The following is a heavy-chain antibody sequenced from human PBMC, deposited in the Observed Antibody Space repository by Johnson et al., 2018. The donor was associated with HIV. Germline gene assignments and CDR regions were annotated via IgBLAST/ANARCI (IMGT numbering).Heavy chain of an antibody. J-gene: IGHJ3*02. Sequence: VQLVESGGGLVKPGGSLRLSCAASGFTFSNAWMSWVRQAPGKGLEWVGRIKSKTDGGTTDYAAPVKGRFTISRDDSKNTLYLQMNSLRAEDTAVYYCARGGLTYYYDRSGYPDAFDIWGQGTMVTVSS. CDR3: ARGGLTYYYDRSGYPDAFDI. CDR1: GFTFSNAW. V-gene: IGHV3-15*01. D-gene: IGHD3-22*01. CDR2: IKSKTDGGTT.